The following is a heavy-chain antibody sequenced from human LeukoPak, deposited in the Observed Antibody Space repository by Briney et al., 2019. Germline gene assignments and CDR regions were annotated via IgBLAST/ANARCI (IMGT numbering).Heavy chain of an antibody. CDR3: TIAAAGTGNWFDP. D-gene: IGHD6-13*01. CDR2: INHSGST. CDR1: GGSFSGYY. Sequence: SETLSLTCAVYGGSFSGYYWSWIRRPPGKGLEWIGEINHSGSTNYNPSLKSRVTISVDTSKNQFSLKLSSVTAADTAVYYCTIAAAGTGNWFDPWGQGTLVTVSS. V-gene: IGHV4-34*01. J-gene: IGHJ5*02.